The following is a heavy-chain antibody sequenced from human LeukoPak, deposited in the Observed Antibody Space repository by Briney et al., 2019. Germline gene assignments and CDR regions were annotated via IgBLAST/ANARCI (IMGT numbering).Heavy chain of an antibody. CDR1: GFIFSSYW. Sequence: GGSLRLSCAASGFIFSSYWMSWVRQVPGKGLEWVANIKQDGSDKQHVDSVKGRFTISRDNAKNSLYLQMNSLRAEDTAVYYCARFSRTGEGYWGQGILVTVSS. CDR2: IKQDGSDK. CDR3: ARFSRTGEGY. J-gene: IGHJ4*02. D-gene: IGHD3/OR15-3a*01. V-gene: IGHV3-7*01.